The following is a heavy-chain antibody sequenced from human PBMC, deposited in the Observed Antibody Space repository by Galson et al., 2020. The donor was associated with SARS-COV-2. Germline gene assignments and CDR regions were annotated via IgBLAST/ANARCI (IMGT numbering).Heavy chain of an antibody. V-gene: IGHV4-34*01. CDR2: INHSGST. CDR3: ARGPRQLVLLDYYYYGMDV. CDR1: GGSFSGYY. J-gene: IGHJ6*02. Sequence: SQTLSLTCAVYGGSFSGYYWSWIRQPPGKGLEWIGEINHSGSTNYNPSLKSRVTISVDTSKNQFSLKLSSVTAADTAVYYCARGPRQLVLLDYYYYGMDVWGQGTTVTVSS. D-gene: IGHD6-13*01.